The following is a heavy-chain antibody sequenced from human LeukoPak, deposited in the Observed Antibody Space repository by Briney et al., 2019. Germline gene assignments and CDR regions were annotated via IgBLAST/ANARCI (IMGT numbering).Heavy chain of an antibody. Sequence: GRSLRLSCAASGFTFSSYWMHWVRQAPGKGLVWVSRINSDGSSTSYADSVKGRFTISRDNAKNTLYLQMNSLRAEDTAVYYCARDLGPIVVVTADAFDIWGQGTMVTVSS. CDR2: INSDGSST. CDR1: GFTFSSYW. CDR3: ARDLGPIVVVTADAFDI. D-gene: IGHD2-21*02. V-gene: IGHV3-74*01. J-gene: IGHJ3*02.